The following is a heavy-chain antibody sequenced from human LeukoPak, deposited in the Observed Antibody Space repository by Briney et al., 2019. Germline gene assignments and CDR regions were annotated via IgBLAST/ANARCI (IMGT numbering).Heavy chain of an antibody. D-gene: IGHD3-10*01. J-gene: IGHJ4*02. V-gene: IGHV3-23*01. CDR2: IGASGT. CDR1: GFTFSSYA. CDR3: ARVGYYASGPFSYFDY. Sequence: GGSLRLSCAASGFTFSSYAMTWVRQAPGKGLEWVSGIGASGTYYADSVKGRFTISRDNSKNTLYLQMNSLSVEDTAVYYCARVGYYASGPFSYFDYWGQGTLVTVSS.